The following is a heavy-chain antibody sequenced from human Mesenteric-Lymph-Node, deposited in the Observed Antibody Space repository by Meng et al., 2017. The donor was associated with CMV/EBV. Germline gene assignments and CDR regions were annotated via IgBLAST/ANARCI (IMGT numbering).Heavy chain of an antibody. CDR1: GYSFTIYW. Sequence: GESLKISCKASGYSFTIYWIAWVRQMPGKGLEWMGIIYPGDSDTRYSPSFQGQVTISADKSITTAYLQWSSLKASDTAMYYCARLGVSSTYFDYWGQGTLVTVSS. V-gene: IGHV5-51*01. D-gene: IGHD2-2*01. J-gene: IGHJ4*02. CDR3: ARLGVSSTYFDY. CDR2: IYPGDSDT.